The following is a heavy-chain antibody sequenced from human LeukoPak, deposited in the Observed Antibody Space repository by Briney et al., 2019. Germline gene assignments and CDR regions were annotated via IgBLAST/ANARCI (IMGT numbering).Heavy chain of an antibody. J-gene: IGHJ3*02. Sequence: SETLSLTCTVSGGSISSGGYYWTWIRQHPGKGLQWIGYMYYSGSTYNNRSLKSRVTISVDTSKNQFSLKLSSVTAADTAVYYCAREATHSSGDVFDIWGQGTMVTVSS. CDR2: MYYSGST. CDR3: AREATHSSGDVFDI. D-gene: IGHD6-25*01. CDR1: GGSISSGGYY. V-gene: IGHV4-31*03.